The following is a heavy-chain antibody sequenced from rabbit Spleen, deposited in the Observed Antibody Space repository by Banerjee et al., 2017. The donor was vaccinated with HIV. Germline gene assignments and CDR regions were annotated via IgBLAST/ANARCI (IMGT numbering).Heavy chain of an antibody. J-gene: IGHJ4*01. CDR3: ARGSDYDWYSHAYYFTL. CDR2: IYSGSSDST. CDR1: GVSFSDKDV. V-gene: IGHV1S40*01. D-gene: IGHD6-1*01. Sequence: QSLEESGGDLVKPGASLTLTCIASGVSFSDKDVMCWVRQAPGKGLELIACIYSGSSDSTWYANWAKGRFTISKTSSTTVTLQMTSLTGADTATYFCARGSDYDWYSHAYYFTLWGPGTLVTVS.